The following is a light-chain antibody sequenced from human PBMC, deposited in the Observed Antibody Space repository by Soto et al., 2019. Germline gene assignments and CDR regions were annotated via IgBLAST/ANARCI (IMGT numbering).Light chain of an antibody. Sequence: DILLTQSPSFLSASVGDRVTITCRASQDISNYLAWYQQKPGKAPKVLIYGASTLQSGVSPRFSGSGSGTDFTLTISSLQPEDFATYYCQQVKSSLVTFGQGTRLE. CDR3: QQVKSSLVT. V-gene: IGKV1-9*01. CDR1: QDISNY. CDR2: GAS. J-gene: IGKJ5*01.